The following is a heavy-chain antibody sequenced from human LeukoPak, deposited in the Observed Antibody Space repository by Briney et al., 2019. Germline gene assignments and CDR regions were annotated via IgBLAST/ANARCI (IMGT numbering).Heavy chain of an antibody. CDR2: ISGSGGST. CDR1: GFTFSSYG. Sequence: GGSLRLSCAASGFTFSSYGMSWVRQAPGKGLEWVSAISGSGGSTYYADSVKGRFTISRDNSKNTLYLQMNSLRAEDTAVYYCARGSRPVVAANSFDYWGQGTLVTVSS. V-gene: IGHV3-23*01. CDR3: ARGSRPVVAANSFDY. D-gene: IGHD2-15*01. J-gene: IGHJ4*02.